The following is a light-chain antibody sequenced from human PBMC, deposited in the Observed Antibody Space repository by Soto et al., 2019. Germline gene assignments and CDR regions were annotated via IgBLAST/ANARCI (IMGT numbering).Light chain of an antibody. CDR3: LQRYNWPPVT. V-gene: IGKV3-11*01. J-gene: IGKJ4*01. CDR2: DAS. CDR1: QSVSGC. Sequence: EIVLTQSPATLSLSPGERATLSCRASQSVSGCLAWYQQKPGQAPRLLIYDASNRATGIPARLSGSGSGTSFILTISSSQPDDFAVFYFLQRYNWPPVTFGGGTKVEIK.